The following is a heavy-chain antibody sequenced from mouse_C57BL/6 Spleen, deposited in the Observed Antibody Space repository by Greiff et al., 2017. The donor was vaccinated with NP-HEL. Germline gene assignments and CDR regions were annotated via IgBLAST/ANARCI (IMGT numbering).Heavy chain of an antibody. D-gene: IGHD2-3*01. CDR1: GFTFSDYG. Sequence: EVHLVESGGGLVKPGGSLKLSCAASGFTFSDYGMHWVRQAPEKGLEWVAYISSGSSTIYYADTVKGRFTISRDNAKNTLFLHMTSLRAEDTAMYYCANDGYYAMDYWGQGTSVTVSS. CDR3: ANDGYYAMDY. V-gene: IGHV5-17*01. CDR2: ISSGSSTI. J-gene: IGHJ4*01.